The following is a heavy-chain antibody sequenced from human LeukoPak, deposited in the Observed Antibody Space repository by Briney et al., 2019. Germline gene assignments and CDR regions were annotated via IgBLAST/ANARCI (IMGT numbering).Heavy chain of an antibody. CDR1: GGTFSSYA. Sequence: ASVKVSCKASGGTFSSYAISWVRQAPGQGLEWMGWMNPNSGNTDYAQNFQGRVTMTTDTSISTAYMELSGLRSEDTAIYYCAGGWEPYDYFFDPWGQGTLVIVSS. CDR3: AGGWEPYDYFFDP. V-gene: IGHV1-8*02. CDR2: MNPNSGNT. D-gene: IGHD5-12*01. J-gene: IGHJ5*02.